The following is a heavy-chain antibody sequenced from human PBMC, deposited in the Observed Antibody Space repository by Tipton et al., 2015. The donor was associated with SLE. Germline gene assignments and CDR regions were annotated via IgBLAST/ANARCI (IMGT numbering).Heavy chain of an antibody. CDR2: ISYDATNK. J-gene: IGHJ4*02. D-gene: IGHD3-9*01. CDR1: GFTFTNYG. CDR3: ARGDILTGYHLDY. Sequence: SLRLSCAASGFTFTNYGLHWVRQAPGKGLEWVAFISYDATNKYYAESVKGRFTISRDNAKNSLYLQMNSLRAEDTAVYYCARGDILTGYHLDYWGQGTLVTVSS. V-gene: IGHV3-33*01.